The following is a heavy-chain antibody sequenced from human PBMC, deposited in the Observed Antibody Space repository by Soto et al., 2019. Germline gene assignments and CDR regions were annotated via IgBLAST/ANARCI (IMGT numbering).Heavy chain of an antibody. CDR3: ARDRTTTYQLDD. Sequence: QVQLVESGGGVVQPGRSLRLSCAASGFTFSSYAMHWVRQAPGKGLEWVAVISYDGSNKYYADSVKGRFTISRDNSKNTRYLQMTSLRAEDRAVYYCARDRTTTYQLDDWGQGTLVTVSS. CDR2: ISYDGSNK. J-gene: IGHJ4*02. D-gene: IGHD1-1*01. V-gene: IGHV3-30-3*01. CDR1: GFTFSSYA.